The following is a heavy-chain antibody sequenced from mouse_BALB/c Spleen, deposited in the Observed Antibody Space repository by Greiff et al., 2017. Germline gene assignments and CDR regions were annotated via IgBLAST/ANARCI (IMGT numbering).Heavy chain of an antibody. CDR3: ADGYYFAY. CDR2: ISYSGST. D-gene: IGHD2-3*01. V-gene: IGHV3-2*02. CDR1: GYSITSDYA. Sequence: EVKLVESGPGLVKPSQSLSLTCTVTGYSITSDYAWNWIRQFPGNKLEWMGYISYSGSTSYNPSLKSRISITRDTSKNQFFLQLNSVTTEDTATYYCADGYYFAYWGQGTLVTVSA. J-gene: IGHJ3*01.